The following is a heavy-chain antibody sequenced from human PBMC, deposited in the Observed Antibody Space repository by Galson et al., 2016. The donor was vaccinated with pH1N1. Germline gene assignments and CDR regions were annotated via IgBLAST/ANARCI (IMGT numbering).Heavy chain of an antibody. Sequence: SLRLSCAASGFTFSIFAMHWVRQAPGEGLEWVAVISSSGDNIFYADSVKGRFTISRDSSKNTLYLQMNNLRPEDTAFYYCARGDYGDYVGEFDYWGQGTPVTVSS. CDR3: ARGDYGDYVGEFDY. J-gene: IGHJ4*02. V-gene: IGHV3-30-3*01. D-gene: IGHD4-17*01. CDR2: ISSSGDNI. CDR1: GFTFSIFA.